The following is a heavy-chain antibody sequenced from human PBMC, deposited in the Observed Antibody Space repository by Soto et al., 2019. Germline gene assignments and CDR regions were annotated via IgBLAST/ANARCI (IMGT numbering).Heavy chain of an antibody. CDR2: MYNSGST. D-gene: IGHD3-10*01. CDR3: ASMGYHYGSGSYPLDY. CDR1: GGSISSYY. J-gene: IGHJ4*02. Sequence: QVQLQESGPGLVKPSETLSLTCTVSGGSISSYYWTWIRQPPGKGLEWIGFMYNSGSTHYNPSLTSRVTISLAPSTTQFSLNLRSVTAADTAVYYCASMGYHYGSGSYPLDYWGQGTLVTVSS. V-gene: IGHV4-59*08.